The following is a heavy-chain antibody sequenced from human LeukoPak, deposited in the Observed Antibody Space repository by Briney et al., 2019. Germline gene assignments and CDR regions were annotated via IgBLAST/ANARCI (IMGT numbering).Heavy chain of an antibody. CDR3: ARSQHYYDSSGYYYFDY. CDR1: GFTFSSYW. D-gene: IGHD3-22*01. V-gene: IGHV3-7*01. J-gene: IGHJ4*02. CDR2: IKQDGSEK. Sequence: PGGSLRLSCAASGFTFSSYWMSWVRQAPGKGLEWGANIKQDGSEKYYVDSVKGRFTISGDNAKNSLYLQMNSLRAEDTAVYYCARSQHYYDSSGYYYFDYWGQGTLVTVSS.